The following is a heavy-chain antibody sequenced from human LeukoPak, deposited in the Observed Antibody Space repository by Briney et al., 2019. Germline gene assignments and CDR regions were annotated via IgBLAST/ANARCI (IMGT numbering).Heavy chain of an antibody. J-gene: IGHJ4*02. CDR2: IIPILGIA. V-gene: IGHV1-69*04. CDR3: ARERIAAASVFDY. Sequence: SVKVSCKASGGTFSSYTISWVRQAPGQGLEWMGRIIPILGIANYEQKFQGRVTITADKSMSTDYMELSSLRSEDTAVYYCARERIAAASVFDYWGQGTLVTVSS. CDR1: GGTFSSYT. D-gene: IGHD6-13*01.